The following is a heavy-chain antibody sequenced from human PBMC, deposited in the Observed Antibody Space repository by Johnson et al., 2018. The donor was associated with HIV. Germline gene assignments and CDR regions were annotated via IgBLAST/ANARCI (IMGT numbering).Heavy chain of an antibody. D-gene: IGHD1-26*01. CDR2: IKYEGSVK. V-gene: IGHV3-7*01. J-gene: IGHJ3*01. CDR1: GFTFSDYW. CDR3: AKESKWESRTPHAFDL. Sequence: VQLVESGGGLVQPGGSLRLSCGASGFTFSDYWMSWVRQAPGKGLEWVASIKYEGSVKYYADAVKGRFTISRDNSKNTLYLQMNSLRPEDTAVYYCAKESKWESRTPHAFDLWGQGTMVTVSS.